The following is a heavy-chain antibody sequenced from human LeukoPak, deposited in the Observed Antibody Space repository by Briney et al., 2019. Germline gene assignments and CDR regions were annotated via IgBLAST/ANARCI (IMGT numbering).Heavy chain of an antibody. CDR1: GFTFSSYA. D-gene: IGHD2-2*01. J-gene: IGHJ5*02. Sequence: GGSLRLSCAASGFTFSSYAMSWVRQAPGKGLEWVSAISGSGGSTYYADSVKGRFTISRDNSKNTLYLQMNSLRAEDTAVYYCAKDTPRYCSSTSCYPNWFDPWGQGTLVAVSS. V-gene: IGHV3-23*01. CDR3: AKDTPRYCSSTSCYPNWFDP. CDR2: ISGSGGST.